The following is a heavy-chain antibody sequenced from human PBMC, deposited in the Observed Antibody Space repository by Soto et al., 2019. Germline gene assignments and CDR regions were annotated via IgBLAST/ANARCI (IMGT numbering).Heavy chain of an antibody. J-gene: IGHJ6*02. CDR2: FDPEDGET. Sequence: ASVKVSCKVSGYTLTELSMHWVRQAPGKGLEWMGGFDPEDGETIYAQKFQGRVTMTEDTSTDTAYMELSSLRSEDTAVYYCATKGRWYVGYYYYGMDVWGQGTTVTLSS. V-gene: IGHV1-24*01. CDR3: ATKGRWYVGYYYYGMDV. CDR1: GYTLTELS. D-gene: IGHD6-13*01.